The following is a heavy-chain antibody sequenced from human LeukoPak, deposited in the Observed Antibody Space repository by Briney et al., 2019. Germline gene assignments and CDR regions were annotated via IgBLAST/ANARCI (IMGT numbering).Heavy chain of an antibody. CDR3: AKGPLRGTAAAIDY. CDR2: ISYDGRNK. D-gene: IGHD2-2*01. J-gene: IGHJ4*02. CDR1: GFIVSNSY. Sequence: GGSLRLSCVASGFIVSNSYMSWVRQAPGKGLEWVAVISYDGRNKHYPDSVKGRFTISRDISTDTLWLQMDSLRTEDTAVYYCAKGPLRGTAAAIDYWGQGTLVTVSS. V-gene: IGHV3-30*18.